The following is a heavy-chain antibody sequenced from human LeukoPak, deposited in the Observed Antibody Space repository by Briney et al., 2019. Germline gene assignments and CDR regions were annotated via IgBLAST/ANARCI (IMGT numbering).Heavy chain of an antibody. J-gene: IGHJ4*02. D-gene: IGHD3-22*01. CDR1: GFTFRSYS. CDR2: ISRSSSYI. V-gene: IGHV3-21*01. CDR3: ARGGYYYDSTGYPTGY. Sequence: PGVSLRLSCAVSGFTFRSYSMHGVRQAPGRGLEWVSSISRSSSYIYHADSVKGRFTISRDNATHSLYRQMNSLRAEGTAVYYCARGGYYYDSTGYPTGYWGQGTLVTASS.